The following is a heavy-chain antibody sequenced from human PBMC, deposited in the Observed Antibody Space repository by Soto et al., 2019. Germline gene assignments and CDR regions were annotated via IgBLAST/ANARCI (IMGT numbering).Heavy chain of an antibody. J-gene: IGHJ6*02. CDR1: GYTFSSHG. V-gene: IGHV1-2*02. D-gene: IGHD3-9*01. CDR3: AAQGGIRYFDWLQPREYYYYGMDV. CDR2: INPHDGGP. Sequence: GASVKVSCQASGYTFSSHGISWVRQAPGQGLEWMGWINPHDGGPTHAQKLQGRVTRARDTAISTADGELSRLRSDDTAVYYCAAQGGIRYFDWLQPREYYYYGMDVWGQGTTVTVSS.